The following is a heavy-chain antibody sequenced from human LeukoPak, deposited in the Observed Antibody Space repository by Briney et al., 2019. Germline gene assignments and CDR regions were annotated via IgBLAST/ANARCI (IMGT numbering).Heavy chain of an antibody. Sequence: PGRSLRLSCAASGFTFSSYGMHWVRQAPGKGLEWVAVISYDGSNKYYADSVKGRFTISRDNSKNTLYLQMNSLRAEDTAVYYCAKVKEMYSSGSYYFDYWGQGTLVTVSS. D-gene: IGHD6-19*01. CDR1: GFTFSSYG. CDR3: AKVKEMYSSGSYYFDY. CDR2: ISYDGSNK. J-gene: IGHJ4*02. V-gene: IGHV3-30*18.